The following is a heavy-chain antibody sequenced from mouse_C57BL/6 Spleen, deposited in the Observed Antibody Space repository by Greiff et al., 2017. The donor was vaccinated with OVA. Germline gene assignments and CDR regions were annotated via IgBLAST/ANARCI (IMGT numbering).Heavy chain of an antibody. CDR1: GYTFTDYY. D-gene: IGHD4-1*01. Sequence: VQLQQSGPELVKPGASVKMSCKASGYTFTDYYMHWVKQSPGKSLEWIGNINPNNGGTSYNQKFKGKATLTVNKSSSTAYMELRSLTSEDSAVYYCARELAYWGQGTLVTVSA. CDR2: INPNNGGT. CDR3: ARELAY. V-gene: IGHV1-22*01. J-gene: IGHJ3*01.